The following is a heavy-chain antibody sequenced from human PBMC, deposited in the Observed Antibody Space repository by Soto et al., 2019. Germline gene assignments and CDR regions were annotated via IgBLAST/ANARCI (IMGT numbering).Heavy chain of an antibody. CDR2: IIPILGIA. CDR3: ARGYCSSTSCYRSDY. D-gene: IGHD2-2*01. Sequence: QVQLVQSGAEVKKPGSSVKVSCKASGGTFSSYTISWVRQAPGQGLEWMGRIIPILGIANYAQKFQGRVTITADKSTSTAYMELSSLRSEDTAVYYCARGYCSSTSCYRSDYWGQGTLVTVSS. J-gene: IGHJ4*02. CDR1: GGTFSSYT. V-gene: IGHV1-69*02.